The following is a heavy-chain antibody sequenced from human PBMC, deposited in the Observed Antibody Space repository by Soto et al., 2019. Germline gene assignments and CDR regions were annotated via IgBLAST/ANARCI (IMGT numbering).Heavy chain of an antibody. Sequence: SETLSLTCTVSGGSISSSSYYWGWIRQPPGKGLEWIGSIYYSGSTYYNPSLKSRVTISVDTSKNQFSLKLSSVTAADTAVYYCARRGPVSIFGVVMGWFDPWGQGTLVTVSS. CDR1: GGSISSSSYY. J-gene: IGHJ5*02. CDR2: IYYSGST. CDR3: ARRGPVSIFGVVMGWFDP. V-gene: IGHV4-39*01. D-gene: IGHD3-3*02.